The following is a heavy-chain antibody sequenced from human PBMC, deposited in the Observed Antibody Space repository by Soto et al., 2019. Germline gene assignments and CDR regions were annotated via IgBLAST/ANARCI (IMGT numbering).Heavy chain of an antibody. J-gene: IGHJ4*02. CDR2: IYYSGST. D-gene: IGHD2-15*01. CDR3: AMTLGYCSGGSCYALPPDS. Sequence: SETLSLTCTVSGGSISSSSYYWGWIRQPPGKGLEWIGSIYYSGSTYYNPSLKNRVTISVDTSKNQFSLKLSSVTAADTAVYYCAMTLGYCSGGSCYALPPDSWGQGTLVTVSS. V-gene: IGHV4-39*01. CDR1: GGSISSSSYY.